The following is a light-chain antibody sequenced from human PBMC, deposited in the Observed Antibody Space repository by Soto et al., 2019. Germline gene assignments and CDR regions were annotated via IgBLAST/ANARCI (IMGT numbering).Light chain of an antibody. CDR2: DVS. Sequence: QSALTQPASVSGSPGQSITISCTGTSSDVGGYNYVSWYQQHPGKAPKLMIYDVSTRPSGVSNRFSGSKSGNTASLTISGRQAEDEAAYYCSSYTRSSTLVVFGGGTKLTVL. V-gene: IGLV2-14*01. CDR1: SSDVGGYNY. CDR3: SSYTRSSTLVV. J-gene: IGLJ2*01.